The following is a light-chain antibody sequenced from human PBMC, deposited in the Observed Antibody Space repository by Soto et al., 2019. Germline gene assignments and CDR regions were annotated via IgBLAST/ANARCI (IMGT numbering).Light chain of an antibody. V-gene: IGKV1-39*01. CDR2: AAS. CDR1: ENLSYF. J-gene: IGKJ2*01. CDR3: QQSLSVPYT. Sequence: DMQMNQSPSSLSASVGDRVTIACRASENLSYFLNWHQQKQGKTPKVLIYAASRLQSGVASRLSATGSGTEFTLTIDNLQPEDDATYFCQQSLSVPYTFGQGTRVDIK.